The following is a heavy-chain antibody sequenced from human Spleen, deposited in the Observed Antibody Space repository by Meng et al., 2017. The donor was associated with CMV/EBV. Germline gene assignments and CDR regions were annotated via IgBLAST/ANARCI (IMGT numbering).Heavy chain of an antibody. CDR3: ARFEGRYCGSTSCYCNY. D-gene: IGHD2-2*01. V-gene: IGHV5-51*01. CDR1: YRFTNYW. Sequence: YRFTNYWIGWVRHMPGKGLEWMGIMYPGDSDTKYSPSFQGQVTISADKSISTAYLQWSSLKASDTAIYYCARFEGRYCGSTSCYCNYWGQGTLVTVSS. CDR2: MYPGDSDT. J-gene: IGHJ4*02.